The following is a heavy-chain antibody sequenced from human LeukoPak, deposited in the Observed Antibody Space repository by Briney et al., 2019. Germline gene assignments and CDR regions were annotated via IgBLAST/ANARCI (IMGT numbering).Heavy chain of an antibody. D-gene: IGHD3-10*01. V-gene: IGHV4-59*01. J-gene: IGHJ3*02. Sequence: NTSETLSLTCTVSGGSISRYYWSWIRRPPGKGLEWIGYIDDSGNANYNPSLKSQVTISVDKSKNQFSLKLSFVTAADTAMYYCARSDYHNSGSHTVFDAFDIGGQGTRVTVSS. CDR3: ARSDYHNSGSHTVFDAFDI. CDR1: GGSISRYY. CDR2: IDDSGNA.